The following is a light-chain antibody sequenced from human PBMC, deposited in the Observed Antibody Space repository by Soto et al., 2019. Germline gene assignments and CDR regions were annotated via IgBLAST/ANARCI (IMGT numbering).Light chain of an antibody. CDR1: QSISYY. V-gene: IGKV1-39*01. Sequence: DIQMTQSPSSLSTSVGDRVTITCRASQSISYYLNWYQQKPGKAPKLLIYAASSLQGGVPSRFSGSGSGTGFTLTINSVQPEDFATYYCQESYNTPYTFGQGTKQEIK. J-gene: IGKJ2*01. CDR3: QESYNTPYT. CDR2: AAS.